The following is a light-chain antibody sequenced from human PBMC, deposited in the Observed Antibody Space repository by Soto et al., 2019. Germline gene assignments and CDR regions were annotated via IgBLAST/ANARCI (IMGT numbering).Light chain of an antibody. Sequence: EIVMTQSPATLSVSPGERATLSCRASQSISTNLAWYQQKPGQGPRLLIFGASTRAIGIPARFSGSGSGTDFTLTISSLQSEDFAVYFCQHYYERPLTFGGGTNVDIK. V-gene: IGKV3-15*01. CDR1: QSISTN. CDR2: GAS. CDR3: QHYYERPLT. J-gene: IGKJ4*01.